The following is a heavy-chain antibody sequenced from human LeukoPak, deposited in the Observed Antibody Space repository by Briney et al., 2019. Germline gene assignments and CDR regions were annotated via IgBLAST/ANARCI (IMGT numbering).Heavy chain of an antibody. CDR2: IYHSVNT. Sequence: PSETLSLTCTVSGYSITSGYYGAWIRQSPGKGLEWIGSIYHSVNTYYNPSLKSRVIILVDTPKHQYSLQLGPVTPTDTAVYYCARAGYCSGVSCYSAVPGKYWGQGALVTVSS. V-gene: IGHV4-38-2*02. CDR1: GYSITSGYY. CDR3: ARAGYCSGVSCYSAVPGKY. J-gene: IGHJ4*02. D-gene: IGHD2-15*01.